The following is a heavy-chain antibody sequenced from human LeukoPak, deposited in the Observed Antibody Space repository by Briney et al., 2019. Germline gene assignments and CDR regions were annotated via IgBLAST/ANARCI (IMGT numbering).Heavy chain of an antibody. CDR3: ARDLSGSLYYYYYYMDV. Sequence: ASVKVSCKASGYTFTSYDINWVRQATGQGREWMGWMNPNSGNTGYAQKFQGRVTMARNTSISTAYMELSSLRSEDTAVYYCARDLSGSLYYYYYYMDVWGKGTTVTVSS. V-gene: IGHV1-8*01. J-gene: IGHJ6*03. D-gene: IGHD1-26*01. CDR1: GYTFTSYD. CDR2: MNPNSGNT.